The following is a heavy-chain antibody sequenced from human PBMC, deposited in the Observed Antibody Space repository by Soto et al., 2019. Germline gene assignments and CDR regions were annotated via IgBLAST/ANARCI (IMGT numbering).Heavy chain of an antibody. CDR2: ISYDGSIE. D-gene: IGHD2-21*02. J-gene: IGHJ4*02. Sequence: QVQLVESGGGVIQPGRSLRLSCAASGFTFSPYTMHWVRQAPGKGLEWVAVISYDGSIEYNPDSVKGRFTISRDNPKNTGYLQRKSLRAEDTAIYYCAGGGGFCGGDCYKGGIDYWGQGTLVTVAS. CDR1: GFTFSPYT. V-gene: IGHV3-30-3*01. CDR3: AGGGGFCGGDCYKGGIDY.